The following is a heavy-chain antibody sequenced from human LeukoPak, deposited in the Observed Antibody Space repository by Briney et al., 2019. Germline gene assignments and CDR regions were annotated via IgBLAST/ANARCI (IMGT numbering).Heavy chain of an antibody. Sequence: SETLSLTCAVYGGSFSGYYWSWIRQPPGRGLEWIGEINHGGRTNYTPSLKSRVTISVDTSKNQFSLKLSSVTAADTAMYFCAKNWIFGVVHTFDYWSQGTLVTVSS. CDR1: GGSFSGYY. CDR2: INHGGRT. J-gene: IGHJ4*02. V-gene: IGHV4-34*01. CDR3: AKNWIFGVVHTFDY. D-gene: IGHD3-3*01.